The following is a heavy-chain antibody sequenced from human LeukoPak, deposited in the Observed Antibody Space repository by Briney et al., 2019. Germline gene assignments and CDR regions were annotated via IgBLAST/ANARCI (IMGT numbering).Heavy chain of an antibody. J-gene: IGHJ4*02. Sequence: GGSLRLSCAAPGFTFSSYWMTWVRHAPGKGLEWVANINQAGSQKYYVDSVKGRFTISRDNAKNSLYLQMNSLRVEDTAVYYCARDPDCTSDVCFDYWGQGTLVTVSS. CDR3: ARDPDCTSDVCFDY. D-gene: IGHD2-8*01. V-gene: IGHV3-7*01. CDR2: INQAGSQK. CDR1: GFTFSSYW.